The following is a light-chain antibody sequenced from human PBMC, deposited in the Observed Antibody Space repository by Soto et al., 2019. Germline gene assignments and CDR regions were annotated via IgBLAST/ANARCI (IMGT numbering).Light chain of an antibody. Sequence: QSALTQPRSVSGSPGQSVTISCTGTSSDVGGYNYVSWYQQYPGKAPKLMIYEVSKRPSRVPDRFSGSKSGNTASLTISGVQAEDEADYYCCSYAGSPYVFGPGTKRTVL. V-gene: IGLV2-11*01. CDR1: SSDVGGYNY. J-gene: IGLJ1*01. CDR3: CSYAGSPYV. CDR2: EVS.